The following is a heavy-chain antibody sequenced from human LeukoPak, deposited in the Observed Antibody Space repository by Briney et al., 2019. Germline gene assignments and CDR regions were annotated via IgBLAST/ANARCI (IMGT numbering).Heavy chain of an antibody. J-gene: IGHJ3*02. CDR3: ARAHITEGVVDGFDI. V-gene: IGHV4-59*06. CDR2: IYYSGST. Sequence: SETLSLTCTVSGGSISSYYWSWIRQPPGKGLKGMGFIYYSGSTYYNPSLKSRVTISVDTTKNQFSLKLSSVTAADTAVYYCARAHITEGVVDGFDIWGQGTMVTVSS. D-gene: IGHD3-10*01. CDR1: GGSISSYY.